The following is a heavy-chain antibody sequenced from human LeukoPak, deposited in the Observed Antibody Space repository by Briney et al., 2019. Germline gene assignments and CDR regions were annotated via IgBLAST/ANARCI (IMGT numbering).Heavy chain of an antibody. CDR3: TRDSGRRRGVFNVDY. J-gene: IGHJ4*02. D-gene: IGHD3-10*01. Sequence: GGSLRLSCAASGFTFTTYGMNWVRQAPGKGLEWISYTSSSSSAIQYADSVKGRFTISRDNDKNSLYLQMNSLRVEDTAVYYCTRDSGRRRGVFNVDYWGQGTLVTVSS. CDR1: GFTFTTYG. V-gene: IGHV3-48*01. CDR2: TSSSSSAI.